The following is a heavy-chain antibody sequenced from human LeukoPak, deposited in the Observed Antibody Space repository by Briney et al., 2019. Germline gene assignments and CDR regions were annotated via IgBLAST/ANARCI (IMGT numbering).Heavy chain of an antibody. CDR2: IYYSGST. CDR1: GCSISSSSYY. CDR3: ARFEWELLFDY. J-gene: IGHJ4*02. D-gene: IGHD1-26*01. V-gene: IGHV4-39*07. Sequence: SETLSLTCTVSGCSISSSSYYWGWIRQPPWKVLEWIGSIYYSGSTNYNPSLKSRVTISVDTSKHQFSLKLSSVTAADTAVYYCARFEWELLFDYWGQGNLVPVSS.